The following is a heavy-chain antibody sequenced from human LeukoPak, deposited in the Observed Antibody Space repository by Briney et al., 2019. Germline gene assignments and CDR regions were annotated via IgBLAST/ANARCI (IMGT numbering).Heavy chain of an antibody. CDR1: GFTFSSYG. D-gene: IGHD3-22*01. J-gene: IGHJ3*02. V-gene: IGHV3-33*01. CDR3: ASGPNVYDSSGFDAFDI. CDR2: IWYDGSNK. Sequence: PGGSLRPSCAASGFTFSSYGMHWVRQAPGKGLEWVAVIWYDGSNKYYADSVKGRFTISRDNSKNTLYLQMNSLRAEDTAVYYCASGPNVYDSSGFDAFDIWGQGTMVTVSS.